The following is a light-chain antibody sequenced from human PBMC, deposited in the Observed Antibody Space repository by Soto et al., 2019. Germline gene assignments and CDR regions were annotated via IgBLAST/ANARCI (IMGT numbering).Light chain of an antibody. V-gene: IGKV1-27*01. CDR2: APS. CDR3: QKYNSAPLT. J-gene: IGKJ4*01. Sequence: DIQMTQSPSSLSASVGDTVTITCRASQGISSYLAWYQQKPGKVPKLLIYAPSTLQSGVPSRFSGSASGTDFTLTISSLQPEDVGTYYCQKYNSAPLTFGGGTKVEIK. CDR1: QGISSY.